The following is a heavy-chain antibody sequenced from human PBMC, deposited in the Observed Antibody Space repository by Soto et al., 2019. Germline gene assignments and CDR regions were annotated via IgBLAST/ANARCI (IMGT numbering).Heavy chain of an antibody. CDR2: IYSSGST. Sequence: SETVALTCTVSSDSASSSSYTWGWILQPPGKGPEWIGSIYSSGSTYYNPSLNSRVTVSVDTSKNQFSLKVTSVTAADTAVYYCARLYGYCMRNSCHGHYAMDVWGQGTTVTVSS. V-gene: IGHV4-39*01. CDR3: ARLYGYCMRNSCHGHYAMDV. CDR1: SDSASSSSYT. J-gene: IGHJ6*02. D-gene: IGHD2-2*01.